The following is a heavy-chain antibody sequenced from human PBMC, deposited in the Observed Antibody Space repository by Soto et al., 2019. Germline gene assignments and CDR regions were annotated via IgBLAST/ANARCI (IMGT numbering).Heavy chain of an antibody. J-gene: IGHJ6*02. CDR1: GGSLGSYS. CDR2: IIPIFGTA. CDR3: ARDSSCCGGSCNSPPADYYYGIDV. D-gene: IGHD2-15*01. V-gene: IGHV1-69*13. Sequence: SVDVSCAASGGSLGSYSSSSLRHANRQGLEWMGGIIPIFGTANDAQKVQDRVTITADESTSTAYMELSSLRSEDTAVYDCARDSSCCGGSCNSPPADYYYGIDVWGQALIVTLSS.